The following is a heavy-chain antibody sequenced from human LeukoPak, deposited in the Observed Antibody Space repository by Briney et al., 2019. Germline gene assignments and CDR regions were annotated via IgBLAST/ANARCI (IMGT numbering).Heavy chain of an antibody. J-gene: IGHJ4*02. CDR2: LSYDGSNQ. Sequence: KAGGSLRLSCSASGFTFTSYGMHWVRQAPGKGLEWVAVLSYDGSNQYYAESVKGRFTLSIDNSKNTLYLQMNSLRADDTAVYYCAKEGGRGIAARPADYWGQGTLVTVSS. D-gene: IGHD6-6*01. V-gene: IGHV3-30*18. CDR3: AKEGGRGIAARPADY. CDR1: GFTFTSYG.